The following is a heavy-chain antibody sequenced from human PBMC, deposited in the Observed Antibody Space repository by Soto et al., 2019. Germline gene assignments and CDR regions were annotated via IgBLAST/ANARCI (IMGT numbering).Heavy chain of an antibody. CDR2: IYYSGST. CDR1: GGSISSGGYY. Sequence: SETLSLTCTVSGGSISSGGYYWSWIRQHPGKGLEWIGYIYYSGSTYYNPSLKSRVTISVDTSKNQFSLKLSSVTAADTAVYYCARAREFPYYYGMDVWGQGTTVTVPS. V-gene: IGHV4-31*03. J-gene: IGHJ6*02. D-gene: IGHD3-10*01. CDR3: ARAREFPYYYGMDV.